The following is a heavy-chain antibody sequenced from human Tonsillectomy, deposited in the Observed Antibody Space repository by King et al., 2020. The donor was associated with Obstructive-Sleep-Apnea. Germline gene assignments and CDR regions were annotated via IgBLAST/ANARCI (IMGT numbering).Heavy chain of an antibody. D-gene: IGHD2/OR15-2a*01. V-gene: IGHV4-59*01. CDR1: SGSISSYY. CDR3: ARDSSIFYYFDY. CDR2: ISYSGST. Sequence: VQLQESGPGLVKPSETLSLTCTVSSGSISSYYWSWIRQPPGKGLEWIGYISYSGSTNYNPSLKSRVTISVDTSKNQFSLKMSSVTAADTAVYFCARDSSIFYYFDYWGQGTLVTVSS. J-gene: IGHJ4*02.